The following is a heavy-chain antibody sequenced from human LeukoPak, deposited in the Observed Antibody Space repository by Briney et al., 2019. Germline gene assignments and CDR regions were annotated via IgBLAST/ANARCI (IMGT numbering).Heavy chain of an antibody. Sequence: SETLSLTCTVSGGSISSSSYYWGWIRQPPGKGLEWIGSIYYSGSTYYNPSLKSRVTISVDTSKNQFSLKLSSVTAADTAVYYCARDPSRGGWFDYWGQGTLVTVSS. J-gene: IGHJ5*01. CDR3: ARDPSRGGWFDY. V-gene: IGHV4-39*07. D-gene: IGHD2-15*01. CDR1: GGSISSSSYY. CDR2: IYYSGST.